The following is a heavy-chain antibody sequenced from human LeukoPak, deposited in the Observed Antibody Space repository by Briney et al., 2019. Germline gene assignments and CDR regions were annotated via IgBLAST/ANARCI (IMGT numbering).Heavy chain of an antibody. CDR3: GRDWGPGGPHFDF. CDR1: GFSFSRHQ. Sequence: GGPLRLSCAASGFSFSRHQMEWARQAPGKGLEGVAYYSGGGGYTTDYADCVKVSFTIYRDEAKNSLYLHMERLSAEDTAFYYCGRDWGPGGPHFDFWGQGTLVTVSS. CDR2: YSGGGGYTT. V-gene: IGHV3-48*03. J-gene: IGHJ4*02. D-gene: IGHD2-8*02.